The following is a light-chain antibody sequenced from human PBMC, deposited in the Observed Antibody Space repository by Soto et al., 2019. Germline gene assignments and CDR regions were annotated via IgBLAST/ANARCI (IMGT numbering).Light chain of an antibody. J-gene: IGLJ1*01. V-gene: IGLV2-23*01. Sequence: ALTQPASVSGSPGQSITISCTGTSSDVGSYSLLSWYQHHPGKAPKLIIYEDIKGPSGVSNRFSGPKSGNTASLRISGLQAEDEADYYCYTYAGGSTYLFGTGTKVTVL. CDR1: SSDVGSYSL. CDR2: EDI. CDR3: YTYAGGSTYL.